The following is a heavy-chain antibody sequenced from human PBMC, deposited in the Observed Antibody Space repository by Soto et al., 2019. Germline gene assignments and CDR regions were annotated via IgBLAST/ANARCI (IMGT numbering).Heavy chain of an antibody. V-gene: IGHV3-30-3*01. CDR2: MSYDGSNK. J-gene: IGHJ4*02. D-gene: IGHD3-16*01. CDR1: GFTFSSYA. Sequence: QVQLVESGGGVVQPGRSLRLSCAASGFTFSSYAMHWVRRAPGKGLEWMAVMSYDGSNKYYADSVKGRFTISRDNSKNTMYLQMIRLRPEYTAKYDCARDRGAYWGQGTLLIVSP. CDR3: ARDRGAY.